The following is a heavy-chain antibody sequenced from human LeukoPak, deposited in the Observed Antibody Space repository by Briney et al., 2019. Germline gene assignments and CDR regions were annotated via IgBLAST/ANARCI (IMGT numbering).Heavy chain of an antibody. Sequence: PGGSLRLSCATSGFTFSSYGMSWVRQAPGKGLEWVSAISGSGGSTYYADSVKGRFTISRDNSKNTLYLQMNSLRAEDTAVYYCAKGYYGSGSPSPIDHWGQGTLVTVSS. J-gene: IGHJ4*02. V-gene: IGHV3-23*01. CDR3: AKGYYGSGSPSPIDH. CDR1: GFTFSSYG. CDR2: ISGSGGST. D-gene: IGHD3-10*01.